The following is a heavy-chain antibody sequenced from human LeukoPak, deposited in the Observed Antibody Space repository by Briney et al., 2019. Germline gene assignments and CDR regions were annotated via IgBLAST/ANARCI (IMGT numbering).Heavy chain of an antibody. CDR1: ADSLSSGGHY. CDR3: ARGGNRFGGFYFDY. V-gene: IGHV4-31*03. Sequence: SQTLSLTCTVSADSLSSGGHYWAWIRQLPGKGLESIGFIHHSGSSRHNPSLKDRVAISVDTSRKQFALRLSSVTAADTAIYYCARGGNRFGGFYFDYWGQGIQVIVSS. J-gene: IGHJ4*02. D-gene: IGHD3-10*01. CDR2: IHHSGSS.